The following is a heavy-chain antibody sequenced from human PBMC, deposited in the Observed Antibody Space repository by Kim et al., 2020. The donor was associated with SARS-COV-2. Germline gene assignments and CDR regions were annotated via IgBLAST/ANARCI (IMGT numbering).Heavy chain of an antibody. CDR2: IIPILGIA. V-gene: IGHV1-69*02. CDR3: ASSRGIVVVASNWFDP. J-gene: IGHJ5*02. Sequence: SVKVSCKASGGTFSSYTISWVRQAPGQGLEWMGRIIPILGIANYAQKFQGRVTITADKSTSTAYMELSSLRSEDTAVYYCASSRGIVVVASNWFDPWGQGTLVTVSS. CDR1: GGTFSSYT. D-gene: IGHD2-15*01.